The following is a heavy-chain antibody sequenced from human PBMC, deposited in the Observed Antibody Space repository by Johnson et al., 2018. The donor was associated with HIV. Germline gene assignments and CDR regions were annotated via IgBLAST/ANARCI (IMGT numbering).Heavy chain of an antibody. CDR2: LNWNGGST. D-gene: IGHD1-7*01. V-gene: IGHV3-20*04. CDR3: ARRGRNYVGALDI. CDR1: GFTFNDYG. Sequence: VQLMESGGGVIRPGGSLRLSCAASGFTFNDYGMTWVRQVPGKGLEWVSGLNWNGGSTYYQGSVKGRFTISRENAKNSLYLQMKSLRAGDTAVYYCARRGRNYVGALDIWGQGTMVTVSS. J-gene: IGHJ3*02.